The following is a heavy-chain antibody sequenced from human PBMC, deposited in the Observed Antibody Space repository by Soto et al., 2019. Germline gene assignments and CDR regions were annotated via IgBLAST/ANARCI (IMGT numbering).Heavy chain of an antibody. Sequence: QTLSPPCALHRGRVPCHSAGWGRVRPSPSRGLEWLGRTYYRSKWYYEYAVSVRGRITINPDTSKNQYSLQLNSVTPEDTAVYFCARGEQYSGRIFDYWGQGTLVTVSS. CDR1: RGRVPCHSAG. J-gene: IGHJ4*01. CDR3: ARGEQYSGRIFDY. D-gene: IGHD1-26*01. V-gene: IGHV6-1*01. CDR2: TYYRSKWYY.